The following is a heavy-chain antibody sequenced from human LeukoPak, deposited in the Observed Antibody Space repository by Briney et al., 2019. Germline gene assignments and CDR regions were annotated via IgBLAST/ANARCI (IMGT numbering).Heavy chain of an antibody. Sequence: GGSLRLSCAASGLTFNNYAMHWVRQSSGKGLEWVSGIGSSGGGTYYADSVKGRFTISRDTSKDTVYLQMDSLRAEDTAIYYCAKIHQNRVVVGAKGAFDIWGQGTVVTVSS. D-gene: IGHD2-15*01. J-gene: IGHJ3*02. CDR1: GLTFNNYA. CDR2: IGSSGGGT. CDR3: AKIHQNRVVVGAKGAFDI. V-gene: IGHV3-23*01.